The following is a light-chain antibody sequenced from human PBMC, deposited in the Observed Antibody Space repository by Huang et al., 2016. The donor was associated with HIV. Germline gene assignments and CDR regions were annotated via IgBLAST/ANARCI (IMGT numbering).Light chain of an antibody. Sequence: EIVLTQSPGTLSLSPGERATLPCRASQSVSGSYLAWYQQKPGQAPRLRIYGASSRATGIPDRFSGSGSGTDFTLTITRLEPEDTALYYCQVYGTSPPGPFGPGATVHIK. CDR2: GAS. J-gene: IGKJ3*01. CDR1: QSVSGSY. V-gene: IGKV3-20*01. CDR3: QVYGTSPPGP.